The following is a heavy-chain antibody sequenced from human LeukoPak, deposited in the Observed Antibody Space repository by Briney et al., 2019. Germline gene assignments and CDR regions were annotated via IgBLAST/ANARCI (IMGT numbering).Heavy chain of an antibody. CDR3: ARDSRYNWNYALVDGY. CDR1: GFTFSSYW. D-gene: IGHD1-7*01. J-gene: IGHJ4*02. V-gene: IGHV3-7*01. Sequence: AGGSLRLSCAASGFTFSSYWMSWVRQAPGKGLEWVANIKQDGSEKYYVDSVKGRFTISRDNAKNSLYLQMNSLRAEDTAVYYCARDSRYNWNYALVDGYWGQGTLVTVSS. CDR2: IKQDGSEK.